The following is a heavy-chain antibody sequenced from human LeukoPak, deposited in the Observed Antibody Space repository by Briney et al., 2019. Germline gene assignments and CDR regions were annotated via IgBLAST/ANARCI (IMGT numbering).Heavy chain of an antibody. CDR2: ISWNSGSL. J-gene: IGHJ3*02. CDR3: AKDHYHFWSGHKREGALDI. Sequence: AGGSLRLSCVASGFRFDDYALHWVRQAPGKGLEWVSGISWNSGSLGYADSVKGRFTISRDNAKNSLYLQMNSLRAEDTALYYCAKDHYHFWSGHKREGALDIWGQGTMVTVS. D-gene: IGHD3-3*01. V-gene: IGHV3-9*01. CDR1: GFRFDDYA.